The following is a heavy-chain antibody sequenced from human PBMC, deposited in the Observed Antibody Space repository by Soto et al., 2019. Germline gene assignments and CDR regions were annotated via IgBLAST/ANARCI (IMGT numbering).Heavy chain of an antibody. CDR3: ARDAEGMDV. J-gene: IGHJ6*02. V-gene: IGHV3-11*01. CDR2: ISSSGSII. CDR1: GFTFSDYY. Sequence: QLEESGGGLVKPEGSLRLSCAASGFTFSDYYMSWIRQAPGKGLEWVAYISSSGSIIKYGDSLKGRFTISRDNSKNTLYLHVNSLRVEDTGVYYCARDAEGMDVWGQGTTVIVSS.